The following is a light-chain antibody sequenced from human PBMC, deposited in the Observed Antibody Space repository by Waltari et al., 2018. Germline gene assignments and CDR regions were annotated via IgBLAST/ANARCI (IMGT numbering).Light chain of an antibody. CDR1: QGFTSIS. V-gene: IGKV3-20*01. J-gene: IGKJ4*01. CDR2: GTS. CDR3: QQYDGEVVT. Sequence: WSASQGFTSISLTWYQQKRGPAPGLLIYGTSSRATGIPDRFSGSGSGTDFTLTISRLEPEDFAVYYCQQYDGEVVTFGGGTKVEI.